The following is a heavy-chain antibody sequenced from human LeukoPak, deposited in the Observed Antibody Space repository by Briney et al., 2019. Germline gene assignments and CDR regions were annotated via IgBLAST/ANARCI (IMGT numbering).Heavy chain of an antibody. J-gene: IGHJ4*02. Sequence: PGGFLRLSCAASGFTFSSYGMNWVRQAPGKGLEWVSGISGSGGTTYYADSVKGRFTISRDNSKNTLYLQINNLGAEDPAVYYCARDRLRYCSGGSCYSPVDYWGQGTLVTVSS. CDR1: GFTFSSYG. D-gene: IGHD2-15*01. CDR2: ISGSGGTT. CDR3: ARDRLRYCSGGSCYSPVDY. V-gene: IGHV3-23*01.